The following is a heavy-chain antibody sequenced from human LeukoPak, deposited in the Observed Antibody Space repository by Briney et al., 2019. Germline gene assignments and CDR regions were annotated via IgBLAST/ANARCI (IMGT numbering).Heavy chain of an antibody. CDR1: GGSISSSSYY. D-gene: IGHD6-6*01. Sequence: PSETLSLTCTVSGGSISSSSYYWGWIRQPPGTGLEWIGSIYYSGSTYYNPSLKSRVTISVDTSKNQFSLKLSSVTAADTAVYYRATRWDSSSPFDYWGQGTLVTVSS. V-gene: IGHV4-39*01. CDR3: ATRWDSSSPFDY. CDR2: IYYSGST. J-gene: IGHJ4*02.